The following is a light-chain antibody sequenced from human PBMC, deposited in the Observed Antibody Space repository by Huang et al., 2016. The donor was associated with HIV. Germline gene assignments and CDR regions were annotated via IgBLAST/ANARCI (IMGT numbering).Light chain of an antibody. CDR2: DAS. J-gene: IGKJ1*01. V-gene: IGKV3-15*01. CDR1: QSVSNK. Sequence: EVVMTQSPATLSVSPGERATLSCRASQSVSNKLAWFQQNPGQAPRLLIHDASTRASGIPDRFSGSGSGTEFTLTISSLQSEDFAVYYCQKYNNWPPWTFGQGTKVEIK. CDR3: QKYNNWPPWT.